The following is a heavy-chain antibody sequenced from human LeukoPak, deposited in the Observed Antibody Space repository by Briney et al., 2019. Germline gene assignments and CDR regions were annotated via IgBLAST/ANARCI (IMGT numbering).Heavy chain of an antibody. CDR1: GFTFSSYS. V-gene: IGHV3-23*01. Sequence: GGSLRLSCVASGFTFSSYSMNWVRQAPGKGLEWLSGVSPPGGGTYYADSVKGRFTISRDDSKNTLSLQMNSLRVEDTAVYHCARDLAWGAFDYWGQGTLVTASS. D-gene: IGHD7-27*01. CDR3: ARDLAWGAFDY. CDR2: VSPPGGGT. J-gene: IGHJ4*02.